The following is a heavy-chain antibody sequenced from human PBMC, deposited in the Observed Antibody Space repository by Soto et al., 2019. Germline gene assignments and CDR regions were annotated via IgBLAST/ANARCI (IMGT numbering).Heavy chain of an antibody. CDR1: GLTFSSYW. V-gene: IGHV3-74*01. J-gene: IGHJ4*02. D-gene: IGHD6-19*01. CDR2: ISTDGRVT. CDR3: ASAPYSSGWGRLDY. Sequence: EVQLVESGGGLVQPGGSLRLSCAASGLTFSSYWMHWVRQAPGKGLVWVSRISTDGRVTTYAGSVKGRFTISRDNAKNTLYLPMNSLRAQATAVYYCASAPYSSGWGRLDYWGQGTLVTVSS.